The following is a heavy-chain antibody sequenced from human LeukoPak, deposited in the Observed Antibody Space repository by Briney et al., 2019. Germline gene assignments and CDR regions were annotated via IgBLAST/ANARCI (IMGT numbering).Heavy chain of an antibody. D-gene: IGHD2-2*01. Sequence: GGSLRLSCAVSGFTLSSYNMNWVRQAPGKGLEWVSYIRNSGNTIYYADSVKGRFTISRDPAKNSLYLQMNSLRAEDTAVYYCAKSLGYCSSTNCLVDYWGQGTLVTVSS. CDR3: AKSLGYCSSTNCLVDY. J-gene: IGHJ4*02. V-gene: IGHV3-48*01. CDR1: GFTLSSYN. CDR2: IRNSGNTI.